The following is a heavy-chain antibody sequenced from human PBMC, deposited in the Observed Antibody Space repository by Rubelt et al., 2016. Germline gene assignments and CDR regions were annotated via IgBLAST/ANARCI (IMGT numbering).Heavy chain of an antibody. V-gene: IGHV2-26*01. CDR3: AHNVDTAMADY. CDR1: GFSLRNARMG. CDR2: IFSNDEE. D-gene: IGHD5-18*01. Sequence: QVTLKESGPVLVKPTETLTLTCTVSGFSLRNARMGVSWIRQPPGKALEWLAHIFSNDEESYSTYLKSRLAISKDTSKNQVVLTMTNMDPVETATYYCAHNVDTAMADYWGQGTLVTVSS. J-gene: IGHJ4*02.